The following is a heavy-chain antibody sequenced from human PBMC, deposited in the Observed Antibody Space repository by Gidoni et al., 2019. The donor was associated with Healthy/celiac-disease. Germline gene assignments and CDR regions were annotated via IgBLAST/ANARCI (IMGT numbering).Heavy chain of an antibody. V-gene: IGHV3-33*08. CDR1: GFTFSSYG. CDR2: IWYDGSNK. Sequence: QVQLVESGGGVVQPGRSLRLSCAASGFTFSSYGMHWVRQAPGKGLEWVAVIWYDGSNKYYADSVKGRFTISRDNSKNTLYLQMNSLRAEDTAVYYCARGIVGAVFDYWGQGTLVTVSS. CDR3: ARGIVGAVFDY. J-gene: IGHJ4*02. D-gene: IGHD1-26*01.